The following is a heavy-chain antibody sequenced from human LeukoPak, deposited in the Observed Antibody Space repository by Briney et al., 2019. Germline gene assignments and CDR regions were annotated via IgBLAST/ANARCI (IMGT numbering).Heavy chain of an antibody. Sequence: PSETLSLTCTVSGGSISSSSYYWGWIRQPPGKGLEWIGSIYYSGSTYYNPSLKSRVTISVDTSKNQFSLKLSSVTAADTAVYYCARETRGYDFWSGYSRYYFDYWGQGTLVTVSS. V-gene: IGHV4-39*07. CDR1: GGSISSSSYY. J-gene: IGHJ4*02. D-gene: IGHD3-3*01. CDR2: IYYSGST. CDR3: ARETRGYDFWSGYSRYYFDY.